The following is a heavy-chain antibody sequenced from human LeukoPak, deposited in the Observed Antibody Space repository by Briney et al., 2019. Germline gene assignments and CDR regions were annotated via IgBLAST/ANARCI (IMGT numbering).Heavy chain of an antibody. CDR2: IIPILGIA. Sequence: SVKVSCKASGGTFSSYAISWVRQAPGQGLEWMGRIIPILGIANYAQKFQGRVTITADKPTSTAYMELSSLRSEDTAVYYCARGEGGSYGAFDIWGQGTMVTVSS. CDR1: GGTFSSYA. V-gene: IGHV1-69*04. D-gene: IGHD1-26*01. CDR3: ARGEGGSYGAFDI. J-gene: IGHJ3*02.